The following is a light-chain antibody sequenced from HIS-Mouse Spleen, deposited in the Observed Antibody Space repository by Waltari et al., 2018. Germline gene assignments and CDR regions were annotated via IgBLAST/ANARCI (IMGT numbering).Light chain of an antibody. V-gene: IGLV2-18*02. Sequence: QSALTQPPSVSGSPGQSVTISCTGTSSDVGSYTSVSWYQQPPGTAPKLMIYEVSNRPSGVPDRFSGSKSGNTASLTISGLQAEDEADYYCSSYTSSSTLFGGGTKLTVL. J-gene: IGLJ2*01. CDR3: SSYTSSSTL. CDR2: EVS. CDR1: SSDVGSYTS.